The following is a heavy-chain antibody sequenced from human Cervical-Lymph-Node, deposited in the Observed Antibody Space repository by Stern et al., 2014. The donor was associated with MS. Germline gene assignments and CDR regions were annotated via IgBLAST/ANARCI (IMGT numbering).Heavy chain of an antibody. V-gene: IGHV4-31*02. CDR1: GGSISTDGYY. J-gene: IGHJ4*02. D-gene: IGHD6-13*01. CDR2: IHYSGST. Sequence: QVQLQESGPGVAKPSQTLSLTCTVSGGSISTDGYYWTWIRQHPGKGLEWNVYIHYSGSTYYNPSLESRVTMSLDTSKNQFSLNLSSVTAADTAIYYCARDDRGSSWYRFDFWGQGTLVTVSS. CDR3: ARDDRGSSWYRFDF.